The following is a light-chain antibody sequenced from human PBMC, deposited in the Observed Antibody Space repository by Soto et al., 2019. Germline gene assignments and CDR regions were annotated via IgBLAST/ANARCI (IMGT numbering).Light chain of an antibody. CDR1: QSIXSSY. CDR3: QQYGSSPIT. Sequence: IVLTQSPGTLSLSPGERATLSCRASQSIXSSYLAWYQQKPGQAPRLPXDGASSRATGIPDRFSGSGSGTDFTLTISRLEPEYFAVYYCQQYGSSPITFGQGTRLEIK. J-gene: IGKJ5*01. V-gene: IGKV3-20*01. CDR2: GAS.